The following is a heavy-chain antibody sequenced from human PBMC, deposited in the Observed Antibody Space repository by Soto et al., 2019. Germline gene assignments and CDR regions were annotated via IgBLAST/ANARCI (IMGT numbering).Heavy chain of an antibody. CDR3: ARTDGWFDP. CDR1: GGSISSYY. CDR2: IYYSGST. J-gene: IGHJ5*02. Sequence: GPGPGSSSETLSLTCTVSGGSISSYYWSWIRQPPGKGLEWIGYIYYSGSTNYNPSLKSRVTISVDTSKNQFSLKLSSVTAADTAVYYCARTDGWFDPWGQGTLVTVSS. V-gene: IGHV4-59*01.